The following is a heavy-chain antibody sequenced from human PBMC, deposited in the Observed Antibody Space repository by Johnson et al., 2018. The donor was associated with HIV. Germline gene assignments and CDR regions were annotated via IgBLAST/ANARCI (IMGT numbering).Heavy chain of an antibody. CDR3: ARGIPAATRGYAFDI. D-gene: IGHD2-2*01. Sequence: QVQLVESGGSVVQPGRSLRLSCAASGFTFSSYAMHWVRQAPGKGLEWVAAISYDGSNKYYTDSVRGRFTISRANSKNTLYVQMNSLRAEDTAVYYCARGIPAATRGYAFDIWCQGTMVTVSS. CDR2: ISYDGSNK. CDR1: GFTFSSYA. V-gene: IGHV3-30-3*01. J-gene: IGHJ3*02.